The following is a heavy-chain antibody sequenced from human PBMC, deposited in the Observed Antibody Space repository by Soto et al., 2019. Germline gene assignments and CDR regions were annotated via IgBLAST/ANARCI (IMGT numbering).Heavy chain of an antibody. CDR1: GFTFRSYA. J-gene: IGHJ4*02. D-gene: IGHD3-22*01. V-gene: IGHV3-23*01. CDR3: AKNPGYYYDSTGYHFDY. CDR2: ISGSGGST. Sequence: PGGSLRLSCAASGFTFRSYAMSWVRQAPGKGLEWVSAISGSGGSTYYADSVKGRFTISRDNSKNTLYLQMNSLRAEDTAVYYCAKNPGYYYDSTGYHFDYWGQGTLVTVSS.